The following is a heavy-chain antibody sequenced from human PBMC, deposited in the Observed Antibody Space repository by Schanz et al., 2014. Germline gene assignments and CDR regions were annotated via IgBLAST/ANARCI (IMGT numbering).Heavy chain of an antibody. CDR3: AREVGLYDRGWFDP. J-gene: IGHJ5*02. D-gene: IGHD3-22*01. CDR1: GFTFSNHA. CDR2: IGGSGDST. Sequence: EVQLLESGGGFVQPGGSLRLSCAASGFTFSNHALSWVRQAPGKGLEWVSGIGGSGDSTHYADSVKGRFIISRDNSKNTLYLQVNSLRAEDTAVYYCAREVGLYDRGWFDPWGQGTLVTVSS. V-gene: IGHV3-23*01.